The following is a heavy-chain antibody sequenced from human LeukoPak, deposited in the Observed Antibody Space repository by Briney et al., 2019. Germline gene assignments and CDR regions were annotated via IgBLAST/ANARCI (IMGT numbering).Heavy chain of an antibody. CDR2: IWGDGNNR. CDR1: GFTFRNYG. V-gene: IGHV3-30*02. Sequence: GGSLRLSCAASGFTFRNYGMHWVRQATGKGLEWVSFIWGDGNNRFYADSVKGRFTISRDNSKNMLYLQMDTLRAEGTALYYCAKDPGASVSGFYMDVWGKGTTVIVSS. D-gene: IGHD2-8*02. CDR3: AKDPGASVSGFYMDV. J-gene: IGHJ6*03.